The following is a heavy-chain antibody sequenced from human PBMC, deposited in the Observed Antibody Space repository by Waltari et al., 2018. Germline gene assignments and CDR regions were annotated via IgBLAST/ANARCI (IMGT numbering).Heavy chain of an antibody. D-gene: IGHD3-16*01. CDR2: VDPEDGET. Sequence: EVQLLQSGTELKKPGTTVKISCPVSGYTFTDYYIHWVQQAPGKGPHWMGLVDPEDGETIYAEKFQGRITISADTSTDTAYMELSSLRSDDTAVYYCAVTTMTGEIDSWGQGTQVTVSS. CDR1: GYTFTDYY. V-gene: IGHV1-69-2*01. CDR3: AVTTMTGEIDS. J-gene: IGHJ4*02.